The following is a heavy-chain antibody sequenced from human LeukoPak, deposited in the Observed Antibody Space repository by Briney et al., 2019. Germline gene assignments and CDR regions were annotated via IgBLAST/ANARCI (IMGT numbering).Heavy chain of an antibody. J-gene: IGHJ4*02. CDR3: ARIGAGYCSGGSCSLNDY. V-gene: IGHV4-4*02. CDR1: GVSISSSNW. CDR2: IYHSGST. Sequence: PSGTLSLTCAVSGVSISSSNWWSWVRQPPGKGLEWIGEIYHSGSTNYNPSLKSRVTISVDKSKNQFSLKLSSVTAADTAVYYCARIGAGYCSGGSCSLNDYWGQGTLVTVSS. D-gene: IGHD2-15*01.